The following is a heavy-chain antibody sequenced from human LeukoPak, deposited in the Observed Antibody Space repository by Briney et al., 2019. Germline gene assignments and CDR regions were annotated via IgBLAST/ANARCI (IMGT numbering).Heavy chain of an antibody. J-gene: IGHJ4*02. CDR2: IYYSGST. Sequence: PSETLSLTCTVSGGSISSYYWSWIRQPPGKGLEWIGYIYYSGSTNYNPSLKSRATISVDTSKNQFSLKLSSVTAADTAVYYCAREGGMGFDYWGQGTLVTVSS. CDR3: AREGGMGFDY. V-gene: IGHV4-59*01. D-gene: IGHD6-13*01. CDR1: GGSISSYY.